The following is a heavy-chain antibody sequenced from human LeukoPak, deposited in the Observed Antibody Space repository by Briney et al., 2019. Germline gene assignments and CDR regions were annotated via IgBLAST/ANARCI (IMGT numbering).Heavy chain of an antibody. CDR3: ARGQWFRAF. Sequence: EPSETLSLTCAVYGGSFSGYYWTWIRQPPGKGLEWIGEIHYSGSATYNPSLKSRVTISVDTSKNQFSLKMNSVTAADTAVYYCARGQWFRAFWSRGTPVTVSS. CDR2: IHYSGSA. CDR1: GGSFSGYY. V-gene: IGHV4-34*01. D-gene: IGHD3-10*01. J-gene: IGHJ4*02.